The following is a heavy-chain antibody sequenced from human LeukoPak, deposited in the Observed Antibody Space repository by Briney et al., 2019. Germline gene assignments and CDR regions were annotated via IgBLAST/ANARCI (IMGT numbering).Heavy chain of an antibody. CDR1: GFTFSSYS. V-gene: IGHV3-48*01. D-gene: IGHD3-22*01. CDR3: ARETEAYYDSSGTFDY. J-gene: IGHJ4*02. CDR2: ISSSSSTI. Sequence: PGGSLRLSCAASGFTFSSYSMNWVRQAPGKGLEWVSYISSSSSTIYYADSVKGRFTISRDKAKNSLYLQMNSLRAEDTAVYYCARETEAYYDSSGTFDYWGQGTLVTVSS.